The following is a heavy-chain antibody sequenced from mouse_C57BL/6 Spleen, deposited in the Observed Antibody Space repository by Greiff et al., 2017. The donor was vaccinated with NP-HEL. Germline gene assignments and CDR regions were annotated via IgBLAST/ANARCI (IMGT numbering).Heavy chain of an antibody. Sequence: EVQGVESGEGLVKPGGSLKLSCAASGFTFSSYAMSWVRQTPEQRLEWVAYISSGGDYIYYADTVKGRFTISRDNARNTLYLQMSSLKSEDTAMYYCTRDSGVDAMDDWGQGTSVTVSS. CDR3: TRDSGVDAMDD. CDR1: GFTFSSYA. D-gene: IGHD1-1*01. V-gene: IGHV5-9-1*02. CDR2: ISSGGDYI. J-gene: IGHJ4*01.